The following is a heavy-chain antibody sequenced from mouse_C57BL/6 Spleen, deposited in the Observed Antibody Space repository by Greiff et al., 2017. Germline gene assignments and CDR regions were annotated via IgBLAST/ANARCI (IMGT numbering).Heavy chain of an antibody. CDR1: GYAFSSSW. Sequence: QVQLQQSGPELVKPGASVKISCKASGYAFSSSWMNWVKQRPGKGLEWIGRIYPGDGDTNYNGKFKGKATLTADKSSSTAYMQLSSLTSEYSAVYFGAREDYYVGCYFDYWGKGTTVTVSA. CDR2: IYPGDGDT. J-gene: IGHJ1*03. CDR3: AREDYYVGCYFDY. D-gene: IGHD1-1*01. V-gene: IGHV1-82*01.